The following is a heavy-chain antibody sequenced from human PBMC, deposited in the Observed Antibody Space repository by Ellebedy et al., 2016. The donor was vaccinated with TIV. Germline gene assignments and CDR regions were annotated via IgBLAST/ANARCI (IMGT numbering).Heavy chain of an antibody. CDR1: GFTFSNYS. D-gene: IGHD6-13*01. Sequence: PGGSLRLSCAASGFTFSNYSMHWVRQGPGKRLEWVAVISYDGRRKYYADSVKGRFTVSRDNSKKMLYLQMNSLRSEDTAVYYCARSADSSTWFEPDYWGQGSLVTVSS. V-gene: IGHV3-30*04. J-gene: IGHJ4*02. CDR3: ARSADSSTWFEPDY. CDR2: ISYDGRRK.